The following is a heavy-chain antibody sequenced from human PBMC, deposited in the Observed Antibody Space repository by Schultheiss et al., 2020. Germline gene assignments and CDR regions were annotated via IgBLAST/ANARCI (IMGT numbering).Heavy chain of an antibody. CDR3: AKESSRARTGNYYYYYGMDV. CDR1: GFTFSSYG. V-gene: IGHV3-30*18. Sequence: GESLKISCAASGFTFSSYGMHWVRQAPGKGLEWVAVISYDGSNKYYADSVKGRFTISRDNSKNTLYLQMNSLRAEDTAVYYCAKESSRARTGNYYYYYGMDVWGQGTTVTGSS. CDR2: ISYDGSNK. D-gene: IGHD6-6*01. J-gene: IGHJ6*02.